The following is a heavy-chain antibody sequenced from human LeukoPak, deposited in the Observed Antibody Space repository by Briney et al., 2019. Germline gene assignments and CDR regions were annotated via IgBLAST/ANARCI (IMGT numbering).Heavy chain of an antibody. CDR1: GGSISSYY. Sequence: SETLSLTCTVSGGSISSYYWSWIRQPPGKGLEWIGYIYYSGSTNYNPSLKSRVTMSVDTSKNQFSLKLSSLTAADTAVYYCARDGVPTAAAGHLDYWGQGILVTVSS. CDR2: IYYSGST. CDR3: ARDGVPTAAAGHLDY. D-gene: IGHD6-13*01. V-gene: IGHV4-59*12. J-gene: IGHJ4*02.